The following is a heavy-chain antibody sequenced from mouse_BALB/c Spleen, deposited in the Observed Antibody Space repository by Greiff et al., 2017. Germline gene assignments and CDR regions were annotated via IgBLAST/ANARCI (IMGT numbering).Heavy chain of an antibody. CDR2: IYPYNGGT. Sequence: VQLQQSGPELVKPGASVKISCKASGYTFTDYNMHWVKQSHGKSLEWIGYIYPYNGGTGYNQKFKSKATLTVDNSSSTAYMELRSLTSEDSAVYYCARYYYGREYFDVWGAGTTVTVSS. CDR3: ARYYYGREYFDV. CDR1: GYTFTDYN. V-gene: IGHV1S29*02. J-gene: IGHJ1*01. D-gene: IGHD1-1*01.